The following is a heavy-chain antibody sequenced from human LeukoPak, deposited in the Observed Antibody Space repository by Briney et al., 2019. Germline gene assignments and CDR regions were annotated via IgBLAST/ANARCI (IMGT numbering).Heavy chain of an antibody. Sequence: GGSLRLSCAASGFTFSNAWMSWVRQAPGKGLEWVGRIKSKTDGGTTDYAAPVKGRFTISRDDSKNTLYLQMNSLKTEDTAVYYCTTAVSRYYGSGSYYWGQGTLVTVSS. D-gene: IGHD3-10*01. CDR1: GFTFSNAW. J-gene: IGHJ4*02. CDR3: TTAVSRYYGSGSYY. CDR2: IKSKTDGGTT. V-gene: IGHV3-15*01.